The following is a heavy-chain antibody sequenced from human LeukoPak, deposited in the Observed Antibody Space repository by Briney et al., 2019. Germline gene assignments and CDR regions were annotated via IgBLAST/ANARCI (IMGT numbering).Heavy chain of an antibody. Sequence: GGSLRLSCAASGFTFSSFFMTWVRQAPGKGLEWVSGVTGNTATTSYADSVKGRFTISRDNSKNTLYLQMNSLRAEDTAVYYCAKPDSSGWYVFDYWGQGTLVTVSS. CDR2: VTGNTATT. CDR3: AKPDSSGWYVFDY. D-gene: IGHD6-19*01. J-gene: IGHJ4*02. CDR1: GFTFSSFF. V-gene: IGHV3-23*01.